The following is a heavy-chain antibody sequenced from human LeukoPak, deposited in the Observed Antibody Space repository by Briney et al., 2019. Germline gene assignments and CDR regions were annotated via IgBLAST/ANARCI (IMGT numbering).Heavy chain of an antibody. V-gene: IGHV1-2*02. Sequence: ASVKVSCKASGYTFTGYYMHWVRQAPGQGLEWMGWINPNSGGTNYAQKFQGRVTMTRDTSISTAYMELSRLRSDDTAVYYCARAAAGTPALDYWGQGTPVTVSS. D-gene: IGHD6-13*01. CDR2: INPNSGGT. CDR3: ARAAAGTPALDY. CDR1: GYTFTGYY. J-gene: IGHJ4*02.